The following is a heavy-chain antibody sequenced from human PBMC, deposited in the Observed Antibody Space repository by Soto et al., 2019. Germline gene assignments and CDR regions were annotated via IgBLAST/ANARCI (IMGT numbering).Heavy chain of an antibody. CDR1: GFTFSNAW. CDR3: TKDLGYCSGGSCYVDY. V-gene: IGHV3-15*01. Sequence: GGSLGLSCAASGFTFSNAWMSWVRQAPGKGLEWVGRIKSKTDGGTTDYAAPVKGRFTISRDDSKNTLYLQMNSLKTEDAAVYYCTKDLGYCSGGSCYVDYRGQGTLVTVSA. D-gene: IGHD2-15*01. CDR2: IKSKTDGGTT. J-gene: IGHJ4*02.